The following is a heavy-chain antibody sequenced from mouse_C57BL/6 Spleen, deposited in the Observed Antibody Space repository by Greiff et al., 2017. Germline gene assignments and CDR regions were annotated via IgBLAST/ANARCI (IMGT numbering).Heavy chain of an antibody. Sequence: VKLQQSGPELVKPGASVKISCKASGYAFSSSWMNWVKQRPGQGLEWIGRIYPGDGDTNFNGKFKGKATLTADNSSSTAYMQLSSLTSEDSAVYFCARWERGFDYWGQGTTLTVSS. CDR2: IYPGDGDT. CDR1: GYAFSSSW. V-gene: IGHV1-82*01. D-gene: IGHD4-1*01. CDR3: ARWERGFDY. J-gene: IGHJ2*01.